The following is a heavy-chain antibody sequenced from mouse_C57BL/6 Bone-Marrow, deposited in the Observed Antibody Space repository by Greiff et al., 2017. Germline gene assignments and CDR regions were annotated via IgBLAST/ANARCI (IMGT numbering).Heavy chain of an antibody. D-gene: IGHD1-1*01. CDR2: ISSGGDYI. J-gene: IGHJ2*01. CDR1: GFTFSSHA. V-gene: IGHV5-9-1*02. CDR3: TREDYYGSPYF. Sequence: EVQGVESGEGLVKPGGSLKLSCAASGFTFSSHAMSWVRQTPEKRLEWVAYISSGGDYIYYADTVKGRFTISRDNARNTLYLQMSSLKSEDTAMYYCTREDYYGSPYFWGQGTTLTVSS.